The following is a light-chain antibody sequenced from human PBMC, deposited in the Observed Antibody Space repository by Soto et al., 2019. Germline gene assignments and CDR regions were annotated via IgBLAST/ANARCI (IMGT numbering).Light chain of an antibody. V-gene: IGKV3-11*01. CDR1: QSVTTY. Sequence: EIFLTHSPATLSLSPGQRPTLSCRASQSVTTYLAWYQQKPAQAPRLLIYDASNRATGIPARFSGSGSGTDFTLTISSLEPEDFSVYYCQQRSNWPPNTFGQGTKLEIK. CDR2: DAS. CDR3: QQRSNWPPNT. J-gene: IGKJ2*01.